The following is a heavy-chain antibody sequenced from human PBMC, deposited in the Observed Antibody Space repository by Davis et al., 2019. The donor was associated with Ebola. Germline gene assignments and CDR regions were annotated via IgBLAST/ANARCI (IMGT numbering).Heavy chain of an antibody. Sequence: SETLSLTCTVSGGSISSYYWSWIRQPPGKGLEWIGYIYYSGSTNYNPSIKSRVTISVDTSKNQFSLKLSSVTAADTAVYYCARGRIWAYGSGSYYGYFDYWGQGTLVTVSS. CDR3: ARGRIWAYGSGSYYGYFDY. J-gene: IGHJ4*02. CDR2: IYYSGST. CDR1: GGSISSYY. V-gene: IGHV4-59*12. D-gene: IGHD3-10*01.